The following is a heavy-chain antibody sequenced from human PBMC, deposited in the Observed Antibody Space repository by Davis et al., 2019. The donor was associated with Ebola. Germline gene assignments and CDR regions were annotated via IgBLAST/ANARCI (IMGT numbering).Heavy chain of an antibody. CDR1: AGFSSSTA. J-gene: IGHJ4*02. V-gene: IGHV1-69*01. D-gene: IGHD6-19*01. CDR3: ALRVAGDY. CDR2: VIPLFGTT. Sequence: SLLLSCYAPAGFSSSTANSGVRQHSGLGLLSLVGVIPLFGTTTYAQKFQRRLTITADESTTTTYMELSSLKSDGTAVYYCALRVAGDYWGRGTPVTVSS.